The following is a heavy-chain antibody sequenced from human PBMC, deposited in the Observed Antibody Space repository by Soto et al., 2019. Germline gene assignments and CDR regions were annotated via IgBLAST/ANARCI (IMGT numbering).Heavy chain of an antibody. V-gene: IGHV5-51*01. D-gene: IGHD6-6*01. Sequence: GESLKISCKGSGYSFTSYWIGWVRQMPGKGLEWMGIIYPGDSDTRYSPSFQGQVTISADKSISTAYLQWSSLKASDTAMYYCARQTPFSSSPNYFDYCGQGTLVTVSS. J-gene: IGHJ4*02. CDR2: IYPGDSDT. CDR1: GYSFTSYW. CDR3: ARQTPFSSSPNYFDY.